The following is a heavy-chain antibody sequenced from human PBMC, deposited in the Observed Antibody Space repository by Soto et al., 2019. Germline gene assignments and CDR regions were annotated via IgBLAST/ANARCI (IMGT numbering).Heavy chain of an antibody. V-gene: IGHV1-69*02. CDR3: ARYVDRRKYFDY. Sequence: QVQLVQSGAEVKKPGSSVKVSCKASGGTFSSYTISWVRQAPGQGLEWMGRIIPILGIANYAQKFRGRVTITADKSTSTAYMELSSLRSEDTAVYYCARYVDRRKYFDYWGQGTLVTVSS. J-gene: IGHJ4*02. CDR2: IIPILGIA. CDR1: GGTFSSYT. D-gene: IGHD5-12*01.